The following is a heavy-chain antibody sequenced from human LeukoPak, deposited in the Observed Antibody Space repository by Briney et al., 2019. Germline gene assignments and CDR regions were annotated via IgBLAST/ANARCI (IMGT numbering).Heavy chain of an antibody. CDR1: GFTFSTYA. V-gene: IGHV3-23*01. Sequence: GGSLRLSCTASGFTFSTYAMSWVRQAPGKGLEWFSAITGGGDDTYYADSVKGRFTTSRDNSKNTLYLQMNSLRVEDTAVYYCAKGSSSSRPYYFDCWGQGALVTVSS. D-gene: IGHD6-6*01. CDR3: AKGSSSSRPYYFDC. CDR2: ITGGGDDT. J-gene: IGHJ4*02.